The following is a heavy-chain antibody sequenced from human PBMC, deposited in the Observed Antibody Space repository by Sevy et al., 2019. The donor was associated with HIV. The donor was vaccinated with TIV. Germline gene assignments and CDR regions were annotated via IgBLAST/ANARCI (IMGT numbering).Heavy chain of an antibody. CDR3: ARPTSGLSEYEPLDNARFYGMDV. J-gene: IGHJ6*02. CDR2: ITSSSSFI. Sequence: GGSLRLSCAASGFTFRSYSMNWVRQAPGRGLEWVSSITSSSSFIFYADSVKGRFTISRDNAKNSLFLQMNSLRAKDTTVYYCARPTSGLSEYEPLDNARFYGMDVWGQGTTVTVSS. D-gene: IGHD1-20*01. V-gene: IGHV3-21*01. CDR1: GFTFRSYS.